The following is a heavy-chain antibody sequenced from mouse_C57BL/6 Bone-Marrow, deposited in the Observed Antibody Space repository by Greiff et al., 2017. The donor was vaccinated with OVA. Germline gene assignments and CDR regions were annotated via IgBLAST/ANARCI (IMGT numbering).Heavy chain of an antibody. CDR1: GFTFSDYG. CDR3: ARPDDYDGVDY. CDR2: ISSGSSTI. V-gene: IGHV5-17*01. J-gene: IGHJ4*01. Sequence: DVKLVESGGGLVKPGGSLKLSCAASGFTFSDYGMHWVRQAPEKGLEWVAYISSGSSTIYYADTVKGRFTMSRDNAKNTLFLQMTSLRSDGTAMYYCARPDDYDGVDYWGQGTSVTVSS. D-gene: IGHD2-4*01.